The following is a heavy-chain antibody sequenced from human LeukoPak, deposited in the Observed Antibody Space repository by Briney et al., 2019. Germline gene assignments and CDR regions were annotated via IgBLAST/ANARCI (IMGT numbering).Heavy chain of an antibody. CDR1: GASIGSGSYY. D-gene: IGHD3-22*01. CDR3: ARDSRGEGAFDI. CDR2: LYTSGSA. V-gene: IGHV4-61*02. J-gene: IGHJ3*02. Sequence: PSETLSLTCTVSGASIGSGSYYWSWIRQPAGKGLEWIGRLYTSGSANYNPSLKSRVTISVDTSKNQFSLKLSSVTAADTAVYYCARDSRGEGAFDIWGQGTMVTVSS.